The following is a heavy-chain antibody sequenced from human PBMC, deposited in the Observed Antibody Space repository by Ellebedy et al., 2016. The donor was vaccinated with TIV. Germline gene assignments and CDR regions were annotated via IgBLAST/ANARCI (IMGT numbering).Heavy chain of an antibody. V-gene: IGHV1-2*02. J-gene: IGHJ4*02. CDR2: INAKRGAT. CDR1: GYTFIDYH. D-gene: IGHD6-19*01. Sequence: AASVKVSCKASGYTFIDYHIHWVRQAPGQGLEWMGWINAKRGATIYVQKFHDRVTMTRDMSISTAFLEVTGLTSDDTAVYYCSRNGVSGWSDFDYWGQGTLVTVSS. CDR3: SRNGVSGWSDFDY.